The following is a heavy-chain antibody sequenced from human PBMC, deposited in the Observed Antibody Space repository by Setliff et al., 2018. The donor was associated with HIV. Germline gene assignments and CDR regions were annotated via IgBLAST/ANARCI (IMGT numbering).Heavy chain of an antibody. CDR2: IYVNGNT. D-gene: IGHD6-25*01. CDR3: ARILPFSSGGY. J-gene: IGHJ4*02. CDR1: GGSTDSYY. V-gene: IGHV4-4*07. Sequence: SETLSLTCTVSGGSTDSYYRSWIRQPAGKGLEYIGRIYVNGNTDYNPSLKSRVSMSLNKSKNQFSLKLTSVTAADAAVYYCARILPFSSGGYWGQGTLVTVSA.